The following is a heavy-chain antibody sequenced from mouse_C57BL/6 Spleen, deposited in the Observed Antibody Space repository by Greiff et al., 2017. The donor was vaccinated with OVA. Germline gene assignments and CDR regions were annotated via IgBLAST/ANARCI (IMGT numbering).Heavy chain of an antibody. J-gene: IGHJ1*03. D-gene: IGHD2-1*01. Sequence: EVKVEESGGGLVQPGGSLSLSCAASGFTFTDYYMSWVRQPPGKALEWLGFIRNKANGYTTEYSASVQGRFTISRDNSQSIHYLQMNALRAEDSATYYCASPPYGNYPYGYFDVWGTGTTVTVSS. CDR2: IRNKANGYTT. CDR1: GFTFTDYY. V-gene: IGHV7-3*01. CDR3: ASPPYGNYPYGYFDV.